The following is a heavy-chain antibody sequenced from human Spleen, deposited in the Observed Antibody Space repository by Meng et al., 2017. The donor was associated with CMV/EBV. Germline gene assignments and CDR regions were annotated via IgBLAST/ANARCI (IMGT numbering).Heavy chain of an antibody. CDR1: GFTFRSYT. V-gene: IGHV3-30*04. D-gene: IGHD3-10*01. Sequence: GESLKISCAASGFTFRSYTMHWVRQAPGKGLEWVAVMSFDGTNKYYADSVEGRFIISRDNSKNTLYLQMNSLRSEDTAVYYCARGVWFGELSGDYWGQGTLVTVSS. CDR2: MSFDGTNK. J-gene: IGHJ4*02. CDR3: ARGVWFGELSGDY.